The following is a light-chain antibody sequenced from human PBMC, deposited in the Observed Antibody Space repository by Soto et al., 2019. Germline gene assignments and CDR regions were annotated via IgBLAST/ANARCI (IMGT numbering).Light chain of an antibody. V-gene: IGKV3-11*01. Sequence: VLTQSPATLSLSPGERATLSCRASQRVSSYLAWYQQRPGQAPRLLIYEGSSRATGIPDRFSGSGFGTDFNLTISSLEPEDFAVYYCQXRSDWPLTCGGGTKVDIK. CDR2: EGS. CDR1: QRVSSY. CDR3: QXRSDWPLT. J-gene: IGKJ4*01.